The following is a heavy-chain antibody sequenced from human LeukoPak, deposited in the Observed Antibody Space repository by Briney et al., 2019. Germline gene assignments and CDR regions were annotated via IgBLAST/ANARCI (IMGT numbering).Heavy chain of an antibody. CDR3: AKDLEQSYSGWSTSYDA. CDR1: GFTFSSYA. V-gene: IGHV3-23*01. J-gene: IGHJ5*02. Sequence: PGGSLRLSCAASGFTFSSYAMSWVRQVPGKGLEGVPAISSGAGTTGYADSVKGRFTISRLNSKSTIYLQMNSLRAEDTAIYYCAKDLEQSYSGWSTSYDAWGQGTLVTVSS. D-gene: IGHD6-19*01. CDR2: ISSGAGTT.